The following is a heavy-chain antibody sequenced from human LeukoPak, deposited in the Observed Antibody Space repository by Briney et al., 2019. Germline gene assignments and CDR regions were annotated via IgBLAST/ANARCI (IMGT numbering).Heavy chain of an antibody. D-gene: IGHD6-13*01. V-gene: IGHV3-30*18. Sequence: PGGSLRLSCGASGITFSSYGMHWVRQPPGKGLEWVASISSDGSNKYYADSVKVRITISRDNSKNTLYLQMNSLRIEDTAVYYCAKGGEVSSWYKRLKLYFDYWGQGTLVTVSS. CDR2: ISSDGSNK. CDR1: GITFSSYG. J-gene: IGHJ4*02. CDR3: AKGGEVSSWYKRLKLYFDY.